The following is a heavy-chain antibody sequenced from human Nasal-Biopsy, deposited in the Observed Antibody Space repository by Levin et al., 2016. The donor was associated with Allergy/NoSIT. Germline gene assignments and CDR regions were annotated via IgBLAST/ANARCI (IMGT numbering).Heavy chain of an antibody. Sequence: GGSLRLSCAASQFSVRGYYMAWVRQAPGKGLECVSIVYADGTTYYADSVRGRFTISRDNSRNTVHLQMLSLRAEDTAFYFCARGLGFCTGDNCYAFDYWGQGSLVTVSS. CDR3: ARGLGFCTGDNCYAFDY. CDR2: VYADGTT. D-gene: IGHD2-8*02. J-gene: IGHJ4*02. V-gene: IGHV3-53*01. CDR1: QFSVRGYY.